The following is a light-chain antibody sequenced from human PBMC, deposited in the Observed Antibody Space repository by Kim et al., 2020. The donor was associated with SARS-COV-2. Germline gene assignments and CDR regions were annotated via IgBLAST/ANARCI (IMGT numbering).Light chain of an antibody. CDR2: QDS. V-gene: IGLV3-1*01. Sequence: GSTGQTGSITCSGDKLGDKYSCWYQQKPGQSPVLVIYQDSKRPSGIPERFSGSNSGNTATLTISGTQAMDEADYYCQAWDSSTVVFGGGTQLTVL. CDR3: QAWDSSTVV. J-gene: IGLJ2*01. CDR1: KLGDKY.